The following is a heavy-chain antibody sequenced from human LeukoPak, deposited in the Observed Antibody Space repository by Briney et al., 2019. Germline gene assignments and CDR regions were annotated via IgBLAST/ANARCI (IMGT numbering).Heavy chain of an antibody. J-gene: IGHJ4*02. CDR3: ARLLWVGNEYFFDY. CDR2: ISAYNGNA. D-gene: IGHD2-15*01. CDR1: NYTFTSYG. Sequence: GASVKLSCTASNYTFTSYGLSWVRQAPGQGLQWMGWISAYNGNAKYAHKFQDRVTLTRDTSTSTSSLELRSLRSDDTAIYYCARLLWVGNEYFFDYWGEGTLVTVSS. V-gene: IGHV1-18*01.